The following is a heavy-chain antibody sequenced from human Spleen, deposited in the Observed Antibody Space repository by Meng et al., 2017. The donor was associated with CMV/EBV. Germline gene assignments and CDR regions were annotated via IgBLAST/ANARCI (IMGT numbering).Heavy chain of an antibody. D-gene: IGHD2-15*01. CDR1: GFIFSDHN. CDR2: ISGDSSMI. J-gene: IGHJ4*02. CDR3: ARVARTPTNSYVFDS. Sequence: GGSLRLSCAASGFIFSDHNMNWVRQAPGKGLEWVSYISGDSSMIYYADSVKGRFTISRDNAKNSLYLQMNGLRAEDTAVYYCARVARTPTNSYVFDSWGQGALVTVSS. V-gene: IGHV3-48*04.